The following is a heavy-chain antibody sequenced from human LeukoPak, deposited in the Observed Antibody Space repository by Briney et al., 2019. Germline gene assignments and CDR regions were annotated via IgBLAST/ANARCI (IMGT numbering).Heavy chain of an antibody. CDR2: INHSGST. CDR3: ARVRMYYYGSGSYLWFDP. CDR1: GFTFSSYA. J-gene: IGHJ5*02. V-gene: IGHV4-34*01. Sequence: GSLRLSCAASGFTFSSYAMSWVRQAPGKGLEWIGEINHSGSTNYNPSLKSRVTISVDTSKNQFSLKLSSVTAADTAVYYCARVRMYYYGSGSYLWFDPWGQGTLVTVSS. D-gene: IGHD3-10*01.